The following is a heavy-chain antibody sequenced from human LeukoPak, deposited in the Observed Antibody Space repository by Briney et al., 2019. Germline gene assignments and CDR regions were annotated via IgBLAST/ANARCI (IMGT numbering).Heavy chain of an antibody. CDR3: ARVYYDSSGYYWKGSRTHIDY. V-gene: IGHV3-9*01. J-gene: IGHJ4*02. CDR1: GFTFDDYA. CDR2: ISWNSGSI. D-gene: IGHD3-22*01. Sequence: GRSLRLSCAASGFTFDDYAMHWVRQAPGKGLEWVSGISWNSGSIGYADSVKGRFTISRDNAKNSLYLQMNSLRAEDTALYYCARVYYDSSGYYWKGSRTHIDYWGQGTLVTVSS.